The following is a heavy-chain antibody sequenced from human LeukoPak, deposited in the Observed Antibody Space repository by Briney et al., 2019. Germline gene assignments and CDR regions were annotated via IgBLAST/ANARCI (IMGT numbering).Heavy chain of an antibody. CDR2: IYYSGST. D-gene: IGHD3-22*01. CDR1: GGSISSYY. Sequence: SETLSLTCTVSGGSISSYYWSWIRQPPGKGLEWIGYIYYSGSTNYNPSLKSRVTISVDTSKNQFSLKLSSVTAADTAVYYCARHGFKWLLATNWFDPWGQGTLVTVSS. V-gene: IGHV4-59*08. J-gene: IGHJ5*02. CDR3: ARHGFKWLLATNWFDP.